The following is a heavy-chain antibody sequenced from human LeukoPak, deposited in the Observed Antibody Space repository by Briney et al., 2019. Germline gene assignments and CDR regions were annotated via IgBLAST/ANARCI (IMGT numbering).Heavy chain of an antibody. Sequence: AGGSLRLSCAASGFTFSSYWMSWVRQAPGKGLEWVANIKQDGSEKYYVDSVKGRFTISRDNAKNSLYLQMNSLRAEDTAVYYCAGSYSSSWFYYGMDVWGQGTTVTVSS. V-gene: IGHV3-7*01. CDR3: AGSYSSSWFYYGMDV. CDR2: IKQDGSEK. J-gene: IGHJ6*02. CDR1: GFTFSSYW. D-gene: IGHD6-13*01.